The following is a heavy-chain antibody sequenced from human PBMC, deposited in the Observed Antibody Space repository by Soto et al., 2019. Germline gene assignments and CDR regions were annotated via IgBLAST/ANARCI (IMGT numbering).Heavy chain of an antibody. Sequence: QVQLVQSGAEVKKPGASVKVSCKASVYTFTSYAMHWVRQAPGQRLEWMGWINAGNGNTKYSQKFQGRVTITRDTSASTAYMELSSLRSEDTAVYDCARGGSLYLYFDLLGRCTPVTVSS. D-gene: IGHD1-26*01. J-gene: IGHJ2*01. CDR3: ARGGSLYLYFDL. V-gene: IGHV1-3*01. CDR2: INAGNGNT. CDR1: VYTFTSYA.